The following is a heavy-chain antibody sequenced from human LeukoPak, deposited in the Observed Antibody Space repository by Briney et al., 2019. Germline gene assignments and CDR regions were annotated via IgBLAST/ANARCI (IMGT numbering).Heavy chain of an antibody. V-gene: IGHV1-2*02. D-gene: IGHD3-22*01. CDR3: ARDSKRNYYDSSGYYYAGWFDP. Sequence: ASVKVSCKASGYTFTDYYMHWVRQAPGQGLEWMGWINPNSGGTNYAQKFQGRVTMTRDTSISTAYMELSRLRSDDTAVYYCARDSKRNYYDSSGYYYAGWFDPWGQGTLVTVSS. CDR2: INPNSGGT. J-gene: IGHJ5*02. CDR1: GYTFTDYY.